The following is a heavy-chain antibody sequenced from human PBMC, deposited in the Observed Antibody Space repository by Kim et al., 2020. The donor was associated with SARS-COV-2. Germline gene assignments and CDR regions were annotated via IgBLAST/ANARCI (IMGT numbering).Heavy chain of an antibody. Sequence: SGPTLVKPTQTLTLTCTFSGFSLSPSGMCVSWIRQPPGKALEWLARIDWDDDKYYSTSLKTRLTISKDTSKNQVVLTMTNMDPVDTATYYCARISYYYGSGSYYYYYYYMDVWGKGTTVTVSS. J-gene: IGHJ6*03. CDR1: GFSLSPSGMC. CDR2: IDWDDDK. D-gene: IGHD3-10*01. V-gene: IGHV2-70*11. CDR3: ARISYYYGSGSYYYYYYYMDV.